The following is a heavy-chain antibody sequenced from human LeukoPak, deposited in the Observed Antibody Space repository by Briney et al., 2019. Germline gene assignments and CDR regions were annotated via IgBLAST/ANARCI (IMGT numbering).Heavy chain of an antibody. CDR3: TRGPNYYDNSESYDASDI. V-gene: IGHV3-71*01. CDR2: IRNKAYGGTT. CDR1: GFTVSSNY. Sequence: GGSLRLSCAASGFTVSSNYMSWVRQAPGKGLEWVGFIRNKAYGGTTEYAASVKGRFSISRDDSKSIAYLRMNSLKTEDTAVYFCTRGPNYYDNSESYDASDIWGQGTKVAVSS. D-gene: IGHD3-22*01. J-gene: IGHJ3*02.